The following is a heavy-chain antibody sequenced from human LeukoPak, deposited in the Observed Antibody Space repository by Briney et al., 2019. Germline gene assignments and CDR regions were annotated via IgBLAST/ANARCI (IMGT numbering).Heavy chain of an antibody. Sequence: GGSMRLSCAASGVTFSSYAMSWVRQAPGKGLEWVSAISGSGGSTYYADSVKGRFTISRDNSKNTLYLQMNSLRAEDTAVYYCAGDSSGYYYAPSYYFDYWGQGTLVTVSS. CDR3: AGDSSGYYYAPSYYFDY. CDR2: ISGSGGST. V-gene: IGHV3-23*01. J-gene: IGHJ4*02. D-gene: IGHD3-22*01. CDR1: GVTFSSYA.